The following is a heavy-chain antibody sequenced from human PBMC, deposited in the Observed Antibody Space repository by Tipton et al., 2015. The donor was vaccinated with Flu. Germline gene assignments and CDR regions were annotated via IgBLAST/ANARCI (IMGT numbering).Heavy chain of an antibody. Sequence: TLSLTCTVSGGSISSYYWSWIRQPPGKGLEWIGYIYYSVSTNYNPSLKSRVTISVDTSKNQFSLKLSSVTAADTAVYYCARAPPEYYDSSGYPHFDYWGQGTLVTVSS. CDR3: ARAPPEYYDSSGYPHFDY. J-gene: IGHJ4*02. D-gene: IGHD3-22*01. V-gene: IGHV4-59*01. CDR1: GGSISSYY. CDR2: IYYSVST.